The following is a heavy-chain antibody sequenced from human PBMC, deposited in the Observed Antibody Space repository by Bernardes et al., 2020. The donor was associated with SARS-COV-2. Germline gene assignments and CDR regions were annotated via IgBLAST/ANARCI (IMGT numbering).Heavy chain of an antibody. CDR3: ARDVGGADWRFGFDV. CDR1: GFTFGSSA. V-gene: IGHV3-21*01. J-gene: IGHJ3*01. CDR2: ISGGGMYI. Sequence: GGSLRLSCASSGFTFGSSAMSWVRQAPGKGLAWVSSISGGGMYIYYGDAVRGRFTTSRDNTRTSVFLQMESLRAEDTAVYYCARDVGGADWRFGFDVWGPGTMVHVS. D-gene: IGHD2-21*02.